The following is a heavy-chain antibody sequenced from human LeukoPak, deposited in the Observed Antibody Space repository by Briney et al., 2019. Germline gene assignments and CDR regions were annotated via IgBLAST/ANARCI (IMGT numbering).Heavy chain of an antibody. J-gene: IGHJ4*02. D-gene: IGHD3-22*01. V-gene: IGHV1-18*01. CDR3: AREDSSGYNPEY. CDR2: ISAYNGNT. Sequence: ASVKVSCKASGYTFTSYGISWVRQAPGQGGEWMGWISAYNGNTNYAQKLQGRVTMTTDTSTSTAYMELRSLRSDDTAVYYCAREDSSGYNPEYWGQGTLVTVSS. CDR1: GYTFTSYG.